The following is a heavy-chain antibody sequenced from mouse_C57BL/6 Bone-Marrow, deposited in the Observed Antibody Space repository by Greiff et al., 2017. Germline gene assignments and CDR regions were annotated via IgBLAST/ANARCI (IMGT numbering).Heavy chain of an antibody. CDR2: IHPNSGST. D-gene: IGHD2-1*01. CDR3: ARPLIYYGIDY. CDR1: GYTFTSYW. V-gene: IGHV1-64*01. J-gene: IGHJ2*01. Sequence: QVQLQQPGAELVKPGASVKLSCKASGYTFTSYWMHWVKQRPGQGLEWIGMIHPNSGSTNYNEKFKSKATLTVDKSSSTAYMQLSSLTSEDSAVYYCARPLIYYGIDYWGQGSTLTVSS.